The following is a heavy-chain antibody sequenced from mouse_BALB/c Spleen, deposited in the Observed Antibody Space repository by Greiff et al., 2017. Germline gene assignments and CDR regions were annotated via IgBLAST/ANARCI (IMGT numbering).Heavy chain of an antibody. CDR3: ARQEKLGGVPYYFDY. CDR2: ISSGGGST. Sequence: EVHLVESGGGLVKPGGSLKLSCAASGFAFSSYDMSWVRQTPEKRLEWVAYISSGGGSTYYPDTVKGRFTISRDNAKNTLYLQMSSLRSEDTAMYYCARQEKLGGVPYYFDYWGQGTTLTVSS. J-gene: IGHJ2*01. D-gene: IGHD4-1*01. CDR1: GFAFSSYD. V-gene: IGHV5-12-1*01.